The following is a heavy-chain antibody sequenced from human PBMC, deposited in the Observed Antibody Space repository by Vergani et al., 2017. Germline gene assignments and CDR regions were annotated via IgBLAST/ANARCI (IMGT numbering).Heavy chain of an antibody. J-gene: IGHJ1*01. V-gene: IGHV3-64D*06. D-gene: IGHD6-13*01. CDR2: ISSNGGST. Sequence: VQLVESGGGVVQPGRSLRLSCAASGFTFSSYAMHWVRQAPGKGLEYVSAISSNGGSTYYADSVKGRFTISRDNSKNTLYLQMSSLRAEDTAVYYCVKDFVRSSWYSGEYFQHWGQGTLVTVSS. CDR1: GFTFSSYA. CDR3: VKDFVRSSWYSGEYFQH.